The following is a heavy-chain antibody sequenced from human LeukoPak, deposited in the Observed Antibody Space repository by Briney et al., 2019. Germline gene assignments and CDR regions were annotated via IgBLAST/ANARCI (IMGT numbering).Heavy chain of an antibody. CDR1: VYTFTGYY. CDR2: INPNSGGT. V-gene: IGHV1-2*02. Sequence: ASVNVSCKASVYTFTGYYMHWVRQAPGQGLEWMGWINPNSGGTNYAQKFQGRVTMARDTSISTAYMELSRLRSDDTAVYYCARGITMVRDYYFDYWGQGTLVTVSS. J-gene: IGHJ4*02. D-gene: IGHD3-10*01. CDR3: ARGITMVRDYYFDY.